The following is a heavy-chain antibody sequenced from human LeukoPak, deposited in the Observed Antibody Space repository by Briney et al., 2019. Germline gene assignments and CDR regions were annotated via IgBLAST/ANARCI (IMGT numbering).Heavy chain of an antibody. J-gene: IGHJ6*04. CDR3: ARGAITMVRGVIVNPP. CDR2: INHSGST. Sequence: SETLSLTCAVYGGSFSGYYWSWIRQPPGKGLEWIGEINHSGSTNYNPSLKSRVTISVDTSKNQFSLKLSSVTAADTAVYYCARGAITMVRGVIVNPPWGKGTTVTVSS. D-gene: IGHD3-10*01. CDR1: GGSFSGYY. V-gene: IGHV4-34*01.